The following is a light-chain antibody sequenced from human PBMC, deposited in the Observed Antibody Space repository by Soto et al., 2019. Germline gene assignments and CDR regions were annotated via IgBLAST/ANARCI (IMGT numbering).Light chain of an antibody. V-gene: IGLV1-40*01. Sequence: QSVLAQPPSVSGAPGQRVTISCTGSRSNIGAGYYVHWYQQLPGTAPKLLIYGNSNRPSGVPDRFSGSMSGTSASLAITGLQAEDEADYYCQYYDSSLSAYVFATGTKVTVL. CDR1: RSNIGAGYY. CDR3: QYYDSSLSAYV. CDR2: GNS. J-gene: IGLJ1*01.